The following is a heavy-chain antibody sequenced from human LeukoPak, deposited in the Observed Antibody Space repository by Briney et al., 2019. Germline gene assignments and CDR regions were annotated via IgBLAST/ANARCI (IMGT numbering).Heavy chain of an antibody. D-gene: IGHD2-2*01. CDR1: GGSFSGYY. J-gene: IGHJ5*02. V-gene: IGHV4-34*01. CDR2: INHSGST. Sequence: SETLSLTCAVYGGSFSGYYWSWIRQPPGKGLERIGEINHSGSTNYNPSLKSRVTISVDTSKNQFSLKLSSVTAADTAVYYCAGDLYCSSTSCLDPWGQGTLVTVSS. CDR3: AGDLYCSSTSCLDP.